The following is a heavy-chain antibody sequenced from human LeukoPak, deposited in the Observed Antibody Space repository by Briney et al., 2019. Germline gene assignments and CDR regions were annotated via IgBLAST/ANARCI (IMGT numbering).Heavy chain of an antibody. CDR1: GFTFSSYS. V-gene: IGHV3-21*01. D-gene: IGHD3-10*01. CDR2: ISSSSSYI. J-gene: IGHJ4*02. Sequence: PGGSLRLSCAASGFTFSSYSMNWVRQAPGKGLEWVTSISSSSSYIYYADSVKGRFTISRDNAKNSLYLQMNSLRAEDTAVYYCARDPITMVRGSFDYWGQGTPVTVSS. CDR3: ARDPITMVRGSFDY.